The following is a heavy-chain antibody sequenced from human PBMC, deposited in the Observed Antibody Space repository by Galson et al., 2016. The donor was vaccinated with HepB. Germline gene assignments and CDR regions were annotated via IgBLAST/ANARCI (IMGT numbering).Heavy chain of an antibody. J-gene: IGHJ4*02. Sequence: SLRLSCAASGFTFSSYAMSWVRQAPGKGLEWVSSSGSGGPTYYADSVKGRFTISRDNSKNTLFLQMRSLGADDTAVYYCAKSVLEYDILTGYYRRGADYWGQGTLVTVSS. CDR2: SGSGGPT. CDR1: GFTFSSYA. D-gene: IGHD3-9*01. V-gene: IGHV3-23*01. CDR3: AKSVLEYDILTGYYRRGADY.